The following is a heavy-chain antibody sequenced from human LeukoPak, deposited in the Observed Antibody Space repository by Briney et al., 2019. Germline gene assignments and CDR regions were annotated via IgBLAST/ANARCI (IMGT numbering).Heavy chain of an antibody. D-gene: IGHD3-22*01. V-gene: IGHV4-34*01. J-gene: IGHJ4*02. CDR1: GESFSGFY. Sequence: SETLSLTCAVYGESFSGFYWTWIRQPPGKGLEWIAEVNQSGSTNYNPSLKSRVTISIDTTKNHFSLKVASVTAADTALYYCARGRSSGYGHLNYWGQGTLVTVSS. CDR3: ARGRSSGYGHLNY. CDR2: VNQSGST.